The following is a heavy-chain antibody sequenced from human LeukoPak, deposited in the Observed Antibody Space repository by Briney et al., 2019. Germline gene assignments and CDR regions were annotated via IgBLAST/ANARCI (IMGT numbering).Heavy chain of an antibody. Sequence: GGSLRLSCAASGFTFSSYAMSWVRQAPGKGLEWVSSISSSSSYIYYADSVKGRFTISRDNAKNSLYLQMNSLRAEDTAVYYCARDAFGAFDIWGQGTMVTVSS. J-gene: IGHJ3*02. D-gene: IGHD2/OR15-2a*01. CDR2: ISSSSSYI. CDR3: ARDAFGAFDI. CDR1: GFTFSSYA. V-gene: IGHV3-21*01.